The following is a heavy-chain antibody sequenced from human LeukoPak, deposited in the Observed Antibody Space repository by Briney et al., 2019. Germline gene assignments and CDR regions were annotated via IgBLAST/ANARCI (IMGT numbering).Heavy chain of an antibody. J-gene: IGHJ4*02. CDR1: GFTFSSYS. D-gene: IGHD2-15*01. V-gene: IGHV3-21*01. CDR3: ARDRTKDIVVVVAAPFDY. CDR2: ISSSSSYI. Sequence: GGSLRLSCAASGFTFSSYSMNWVRQAPGKGLEWVSSISSSSSYIYYADSVKGRFTISRDNAKNSLYLQMNSLRAEDTAVYYCARDRTKDIVVVVAAPFDYWGQGTLVTVSS.